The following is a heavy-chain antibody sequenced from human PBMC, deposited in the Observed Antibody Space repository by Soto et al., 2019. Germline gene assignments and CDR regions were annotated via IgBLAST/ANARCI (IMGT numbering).Heavy chain of an antibody. CDR2: IYATVTT. D-gene: IGHD1-1*01. CDR1: GASISGFY. J-gene: IGHJ5*02. Sequence: SETLSLTCTVSGASISGFYWSWIRKSAGKGLEWIGRIYATVTTDYNPSLKSRVRMSVDTSKKQFSLKLRSVTAADTAVYYCVRDGTKTLRDWFDPWGQGSSVTVSS. V-gene: IGHV4-4*07. CDR3: VRDGTKTLRDWFDP.